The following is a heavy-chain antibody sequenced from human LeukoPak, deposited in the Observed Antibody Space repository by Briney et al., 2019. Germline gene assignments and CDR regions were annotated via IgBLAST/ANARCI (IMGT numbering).Heavy chain of an antibody. CDR1: GFTFSSFW. CDR3: ARDLGVPTNY. CDR2: IKEDGSET. Sequence: GGSLRLSCAASGFTFSSFWMSWVRQAPGKGLEWVANIKEDGSETYYVASVKGRFTVSRDNAKNSLYLQMNSLRAEDTAVYYCARDLGVPTNYWGQGTLVTVSS. V-gene: IGHV3-7*01. D-gene: IGHD2-8*01. J-gene: IGHJ4*02.